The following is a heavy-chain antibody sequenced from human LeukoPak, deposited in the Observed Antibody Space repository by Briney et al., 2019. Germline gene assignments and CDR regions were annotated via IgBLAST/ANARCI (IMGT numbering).Heavy chain of an antibody. Sequence: GGSLRLSCAASGFTFSNAWMNWVRQAPGKGLEWVGRIKSKTDGGTTDYAAPVKGRFTISRDDSKHTLYLQVNSLRAEDTAVYYCAKDGGLEQRAYYWGQGTLVTVSS. V-gene: IGHV3-15*01. CDR2: IKSKTDGGTT. J-gene: IGHJ4*02. CDR1: GFTFSNAW. CDR3: AKDGGLEQRAYY. D-gene: IGHD6-25*01.